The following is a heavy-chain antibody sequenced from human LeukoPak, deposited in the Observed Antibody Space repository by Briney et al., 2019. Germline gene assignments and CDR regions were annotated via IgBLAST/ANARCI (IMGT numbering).Heavy chain of an antibody. J-gene: IGHJ5*02. D-gene: IGHD1-26*01. CDR2: IIPILGIA. Sequence: GSSVKVSCKTSGGTFSSYAISWVRQAPGQGLEWMGRIIPILGIANYARKFQGRVTITADKSTSTAYMELSSLRSEDTAVYYCAGDRVGANNWFDPWGQGTLVTVSS. V-gene: IGHV1-69*04. CDR1: GGTFSSYA. CDR3: AGDRVGANNWFDP.